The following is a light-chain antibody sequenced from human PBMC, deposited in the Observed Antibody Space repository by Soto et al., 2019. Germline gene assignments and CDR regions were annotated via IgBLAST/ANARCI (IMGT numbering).Light chain of an antibody. Sequence: DIPMTQSPSSLSASVGDRVTITCRASQSISSYLNWYQQKPGKAPKLLIYAASSLQSGVPSRFSGSGSGTDCTLTIRSLQPEDSATYYCQLSYSTPRWTFGQRTKVEIK. V-gene: IGKV1-39*01. CDR3: QLSYSTPRWT. CDR1: QSISSY. J-gene: IGKJ1*01. CDR2: AAS.